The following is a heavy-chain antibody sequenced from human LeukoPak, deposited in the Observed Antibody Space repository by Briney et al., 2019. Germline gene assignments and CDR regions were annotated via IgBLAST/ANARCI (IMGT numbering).Heavy chain of an antibody. CDR3: ARSRITIFGVVIH. D-gene: IGHD3-3*01. Sequence: PGRSLRLSCAASGFTFSSYAMHWVRQAPGKGLEWVAVISYDGSNKYYADSVKGRFTISRDNSKNTLYLQMNSLRAEDTAVYYCARSRITIFGVVIHWGQGTLVTVSS. V-gene: IGHV3-30-3*01. CDR2: ISYDGSNK. J-gene: IGHJ4*02. CDR1: GFTFSSYA.